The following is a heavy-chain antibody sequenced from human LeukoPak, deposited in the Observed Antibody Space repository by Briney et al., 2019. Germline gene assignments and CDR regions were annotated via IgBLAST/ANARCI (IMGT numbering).Heavy chain of an antibody. CDR1: GYTFTNYA. V-gene: IGHV1-3*03. J-gene: IGHJ5*02. Sequence: ASVKVSCKASGYTFTNYAMHWVRQAPGQRLQWMGWINTGNGNTKYSQKFQARITITRDTSASTAYMELRSLRSEDMAVYYCARDDVGSTSGWFDPWGQGTLVTVSS. CDR3: ARDDVGSTSGWFDP. CDR2: INTGNGNT. D-gene: IGHD2-2*01.